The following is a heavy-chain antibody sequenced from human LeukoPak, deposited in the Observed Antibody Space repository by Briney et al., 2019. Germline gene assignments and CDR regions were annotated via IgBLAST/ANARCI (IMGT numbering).Heavy chain of an antibody. V-gene: IGHV3-23*01. Sequence: GGSLGLSCAASGFTFSSYAMSWVRQAPGKGLEWVSAISGSGGSTYYADSVKGRFTISRDNSKNTLYLQMNSLRAEDTAVYYCAKDFDDSSGYLFDYWGQGTLVTVSS. J-gene: IGHJ4*02. CDR3: AKDFDDSSGYLFDY. CDR2: ISGSGGST. D-gene: IGHD3-22*01. CDR1: GFTFSSYA.